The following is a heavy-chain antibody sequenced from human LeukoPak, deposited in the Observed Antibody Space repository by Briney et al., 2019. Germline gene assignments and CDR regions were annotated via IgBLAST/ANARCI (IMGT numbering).Heavy chain of an antibody. CDR3: AREWADGCSGGSCYPLGYYYYYMDV. Sequence: NPSETLSLTCTVAGGSISSYYWSWIRQPAGKGLEWIGRIYTSGSTNYNPSLKSRVTMSVDTSKNQFSLKLSSVTAADTAVYYCAREWADGCSGGSCYPLGYYYYYMDVWGKGTTVTVYS. J-gene: IGHJ6*03. V-gene: IGHV4-4*07. D-gene: IGHD2-15*01. CDR1: GGSISSYY. CDR2: IYTSGST.